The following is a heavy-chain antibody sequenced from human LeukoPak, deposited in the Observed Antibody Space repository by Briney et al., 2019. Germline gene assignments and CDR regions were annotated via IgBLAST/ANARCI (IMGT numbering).Heavy chain of an antibody. CDR3: ARDLKRLWFGELSPFWFDP. V-gene: IGHV3-21*01. CDR2: ISSSSSYI. J-gene: IGHJ5*02. Sequence: GGSLRLSCAASGFTFSSYGMNWVRQAPGKGLEWVSSISSSSSYIYYADSVKGRFTISRDNAKNSLYLQMNSLRAEDTAVYYCARDLKRLWFGELSPFWFDPWGQGTLVTVSS. D-gene: IGHD3-10*01. CDR1: GFTFSSYG.